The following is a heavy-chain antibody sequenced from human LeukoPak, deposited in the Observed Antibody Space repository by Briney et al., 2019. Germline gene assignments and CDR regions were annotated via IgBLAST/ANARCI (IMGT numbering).Heavy chain of an antibody. Sequence: PGGSLRLSCAASGFTFSSYAMSWVRQAPGKGLEWVSAISGSGSTIYHADSVKGRFTISRDNAKNSLYLQMNSLRVEDTAVYYCAGGRSFYYGMDVWGQGTTVTVSS. J-gene: IGHJ6*02. CDR2: ISGSGSTI. CDR3: AGGRSFYYGMDV. CDR1: GFTFSSYA. V-gene: IGHV3-23*01.